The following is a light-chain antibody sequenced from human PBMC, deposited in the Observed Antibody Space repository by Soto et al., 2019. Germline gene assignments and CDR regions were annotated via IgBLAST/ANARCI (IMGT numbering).Light chain of an antibody. Sequence: EIVLSQSPGTLSLYTGERATLSCRASQSVSYYLAWYQQKPGQAPRLLIYGASTRATGIPARFSGSGSGTEFTLTISSLQSEDFAVYYCQQYNNWWTFGQGTKVE. V-gene: IGKV3-15*01. CDR3: QQYNNWWT. CDR2: GAS. J-gene: IGKJ1*01. CDR1: QSVSYY.